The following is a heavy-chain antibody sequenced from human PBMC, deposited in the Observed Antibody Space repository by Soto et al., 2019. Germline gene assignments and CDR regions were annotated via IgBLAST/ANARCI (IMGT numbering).Heavy chain of an antibody. J-gene: IGHJ4*02. D-gene: IGHD6-19*01. CDR2: IYYSGST. Sequence: QVQLQESGPGLVKPSETLSLTCTVSGGSISSYYWSWIRQPPGKGLEWIGYIYYSGSTNYNPSLKSRVTISVDTSKNQFSLKLSSVTAAVTAVYYCARRYSSGFDYWGQGTLVTVSS. V-gene: IGHV4-59*08. CDR3: ARRYSSGFDY. CDR1: GGSISSYY.